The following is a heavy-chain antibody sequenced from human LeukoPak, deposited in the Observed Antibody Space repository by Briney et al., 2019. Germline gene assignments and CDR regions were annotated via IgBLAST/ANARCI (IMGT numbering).Heavy chain of an antibody. J-gene: IGHJ4*02. CDR1: GFTFSDYY. Sequence: PGGSLRLSCAASGFTFSDYYMSWIRQAPGKGREWISYICDSGRTIYYADSVKGRFTISRDNAKNSVYLQMNNLGAEDTAVYYCARDRLGDYDHSGYYDKWGQGTLVTVSS. V-gene: IGHV3-11*01. CDR2: ICDSGRTI. D-gene: IGHD3-22*01. CDR3: ARDRLGDYDHSGYYDK.